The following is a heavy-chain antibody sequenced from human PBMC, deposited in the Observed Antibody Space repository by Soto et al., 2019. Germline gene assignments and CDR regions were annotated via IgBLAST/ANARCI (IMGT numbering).Heavy chain of an antibody. CDR1: GFTFSGSS. CDR2: IRSKANSYAT. D-gene: IGHD6-6*01. CDR3: TRHVPSIAARPSWFDP. Sequence: PGGSLRLSCAASGFTFSGSSMHWVRQASGKGLEWVGRIRSKANSYATAYAASVKGRFTISRDDSKNTAYLQMNSLKTEDTAVYYCTRHVPSIAARPSWFDPWGQGTLVTVSS. J-gene: IGHJ5*02. V-gene: IGHV3-73*01.